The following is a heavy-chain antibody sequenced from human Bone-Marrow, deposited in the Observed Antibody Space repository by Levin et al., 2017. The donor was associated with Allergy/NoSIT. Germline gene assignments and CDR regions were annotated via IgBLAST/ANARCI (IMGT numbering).Heavy chain of an antibody. J-gene: IGHJ4*02. V-gene: IGHV3-11*01. CDR2: ISSSGSTI. CDR3: ARAYYYDYIWGSYPPGFDY. D-gene: IGHD3-16*02. Sequence: SRQGQGKGLEWVSYISSSGSTIYYADSVKGRFTISRDNAKNSLYLQMNSLRAEDTAVYYCARAYYYDYIWGSYPPGFDYWGQGTLVTVSS.